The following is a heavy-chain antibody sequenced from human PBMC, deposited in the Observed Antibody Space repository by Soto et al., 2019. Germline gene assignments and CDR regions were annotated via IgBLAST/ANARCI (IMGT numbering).Heavy chain of an antibody. CDR3: ARELGIAIYNWFAP. J-gene: IGHJ5*02. CDR2: IIPIFGTA. D-gene: IGHD6-13*01. Sequence: SVKVSCKASGGTFSSYAISWVRQAPGQGLEWMGGIIPIFGTANYAQKFQGRVTITADKSTSTAYMELSSLRSEDTAVYYCARELGIAIYNWFAPWGQGTLVTVSS. CDR1: GGTFSSYA. V-gene: IGHV1-69*06.